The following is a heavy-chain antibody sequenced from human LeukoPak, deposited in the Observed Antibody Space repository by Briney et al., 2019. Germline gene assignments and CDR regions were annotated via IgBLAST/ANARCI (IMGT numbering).Heavy chain of an antibody. J-gene: IGHJ3*02. CDR3: ASYTTSRYCSSNSCYRVFDI. D-gene: IGHD2-2*01. CDR2: IYYSGST. V-gene: IGHV4-59*01. Sequence: SETLSLTCTVSGGSISSYYWSWIRQPPGKGLEWIGYIYYSGSTNYNPSLKSRVTISVHTSKNQFSLKLSSVTAADTAVHYCASYTTSRYCSSNSCYRVFDIWGRGTMVTVSS. CDR1: GGSISSYY.